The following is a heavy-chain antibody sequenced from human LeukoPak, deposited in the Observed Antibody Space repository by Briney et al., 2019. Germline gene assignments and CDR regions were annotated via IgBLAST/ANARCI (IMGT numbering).Heavy chain of an antibody. V-gene: IGHV1-69*05. D-gene: IGHD1-26*01. CDR1: GGTFISYA. Sequence: ASVKVSCKASGGTFISYAISWVRQAPGQGVEWMGGIIPIFGTANYAQKFQGRVTITTDESTSTAHMELSSLRSEDTAVYYCASSPKGQEWAYFDYWGQGTLVTVSS. J-gene: IGHJ4*02. CDR2: IIPIFGTA. CDR3: ASSPKGQEWAYFDY.